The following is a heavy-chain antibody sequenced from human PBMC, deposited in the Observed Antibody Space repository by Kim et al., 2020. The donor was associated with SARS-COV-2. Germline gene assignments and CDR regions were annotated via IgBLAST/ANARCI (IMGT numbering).Heavy chain of an antibody. J-gene: IGHJ6*03. CDR2: ISSSSSYI. Sequence: GGSLRLSCAASGFTFSSYSMNWVRQAPGKGLEWVSSISSSSSYIYYADSVKGRFTISRDNAKNSLYLQMNSLRAEDTAVYYCARDQVRYFDWLRYYMDVWGKGTTVTVSS. V-gene: IGHV3-21*01. D-gene: IGHD3-9*01. CDR1: GFTFSSYS. CDR3: ARDQVRYFDWLRYYMDV.